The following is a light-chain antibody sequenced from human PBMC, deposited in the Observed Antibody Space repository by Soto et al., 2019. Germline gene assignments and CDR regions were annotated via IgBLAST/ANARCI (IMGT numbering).Light chain of an antibody. J-gene: IGKJ5*01. CDR1: QSISIN. Sequence: EIVMTQSPATLSVSPGDRVTLSCRASQSISINLAWYQHKPGQAPRLLIHAGSTRATGIPARISGSGSGTEFTLTISSLQPDDFATYYCQQYNSYSITFGQGTRLEIK. CDR2: AGS. V-gene: IGKV3D-15*01. CDR3: QQYNSYSIT.